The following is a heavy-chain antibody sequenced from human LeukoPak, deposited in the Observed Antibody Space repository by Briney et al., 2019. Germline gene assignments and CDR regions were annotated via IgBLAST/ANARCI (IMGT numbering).Heavy chain of an antibody. V-gene: IGHV4-59*01. CDR1: GGAIGGDL. Sequence: SETLSLTCSISGGAIGGDLWSWIRQPPGKGLEWIGYIYYSGSTNYNPSLKSRVIISVDRCKNQVSLRLTSVTAADTAMYYCARGGCDDGTCFRHYYYMEVWSKGTTVTVSS. D-gene: IGHD6-19*01. CDR2: IYYSGST. J-gene: IGHJ6*03. CDR3: ARGGCDDGTCFRHYYYMEV.